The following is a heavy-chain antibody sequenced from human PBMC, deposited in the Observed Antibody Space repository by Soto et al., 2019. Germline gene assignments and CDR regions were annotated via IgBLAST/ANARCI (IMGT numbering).Heavy chain of an antibody. CDR1: GGSISSSNYY. V-gene: IGHV4-39*01. J-gene: IGHJ4*02. CDR3: AKPSGSYLYYFDY. D-gene: IGHD1-26*01. Sequence: SETLSLTCTVSGGSISSSNYYWGWIRQPPGKGLEWIGSIYSSGSTYYNPSLKSRVAISVDTSKNQFSLKLSSVTAADTAVYYCAKPSGSYLYYFDYWGQGTLVTVSS. CDR2: IYSSGST.